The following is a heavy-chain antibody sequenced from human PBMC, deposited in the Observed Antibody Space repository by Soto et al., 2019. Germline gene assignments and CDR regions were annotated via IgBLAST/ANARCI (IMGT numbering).Heavy chain of an antibody. CDR2: ISSNGGST. D-gene: IGHD3-10*01. J-gene: IGHJ3*02. CDR1: GFTFSSYA. CDR3: ARSGRESSTWSDDAFDI. V-gene: IGHV3-64*01. Sequence: PGGSLRLSCAASGFTFSSYAMHWVRPAPGKGLEYVSAISSNGGSTYYANSVKGRFTISRDNSKNTLYLQMNSLKTEDTAVYYCARSGRESSTWSDDAFDIWGQGTMVTVSS.